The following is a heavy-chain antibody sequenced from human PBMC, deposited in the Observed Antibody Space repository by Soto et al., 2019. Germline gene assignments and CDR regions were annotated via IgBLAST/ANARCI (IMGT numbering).Heavy chain of an antibody. CDR3: ARDQAAAGRDWFDP. Sequence: GSLRLSCAASGFTFSSYWMSWVRQAPGKGLEWVANIKQDGSEKYYVDSVKGRFTISRDNAKNSLYLQMNSLRAEDTAVYYCARDQAAAGRDWFDPWGQGTLVTVSS. V-gene: IGHV3-7*03. CDR1: GFTFSSYW. J-gene: IGHJ5*02. CDR2: IKQDGSEK. D-gene: IGHD6-13*01.